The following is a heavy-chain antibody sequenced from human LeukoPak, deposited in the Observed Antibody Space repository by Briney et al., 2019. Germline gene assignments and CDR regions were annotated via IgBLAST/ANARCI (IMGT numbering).Heavy chain of an antibody. D-gene: IGHD5-12*01. Sequence: SETLSLTCTVSGGSISSYYWSWIRQPPGKGLEWIGYVYYSGSTNYNPSLKSRVTISVDTSKNQFSLKLSSVTAADTAVYYCARAQGYDPRTRYWYFDLWGRGTLVTVSS. CDR3: ARAQGYDPRTRYWYFDL. CDR1: GGSISSYY. CDR2: VYYSGST. V-gene: IGHV4-59*01. J-gene: IGHJ2*01.